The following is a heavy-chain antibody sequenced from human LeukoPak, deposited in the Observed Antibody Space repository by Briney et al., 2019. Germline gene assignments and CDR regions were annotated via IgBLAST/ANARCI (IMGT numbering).Heavy chain of an antibody. CDR2: ISSSGGST. J-gene: IGHJ4*02. CDR3: AAARGGGDFDY. Sequence: PGGSLRLSCAASGFTFSSYSMNWVRQAPGKGLEWVSAISSSGGSTYYADSVKGRFTISRDNSKNTLYLQMNSLRSEDTAVYYCAAARGGGDFDYWGQGTLVTVSS. V-gene: IGHV3-23*01. CDR1: GFTFSSYS. D-gene: IGHD2-21*01.